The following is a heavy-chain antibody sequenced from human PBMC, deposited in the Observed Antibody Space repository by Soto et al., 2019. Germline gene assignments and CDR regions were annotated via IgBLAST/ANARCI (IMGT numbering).Heavy chain of an antibody. CDR3: ARDPIIAMVRGVINWFNP. Sequence: GGSLRLSCAASGFTFSSYSMNWVRQAPGKGLEWVSSISRSSSYIYYADSVKGRFTISRDNAKNSLYLQMNSLRAEDTAVYYCARDPIIAMVRGVINWFNPWGQGTLVTVSS. J-gene: IGHJ5*02. CDR1: GFTFSSYS. V-gene: IGHV3-21*01. D-gene: IGHD3-10*01. CDR2: ISRSSSYI.